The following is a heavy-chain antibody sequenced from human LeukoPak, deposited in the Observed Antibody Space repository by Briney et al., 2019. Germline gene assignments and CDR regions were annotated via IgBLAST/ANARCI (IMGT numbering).Heavy chain of an antibody. CDR3: ARDRVDDYFFFDF. J-gene: IGHJ4*02. V-gene: IGHV3-43*01. D-gene: IGHD2/OR15-2a*01. CDR2: ISWDGAWT. Sequence: GALRLSCAASGFTFSSYGMHWVRQAPGKGLEWVSLISWDGAWTYYTDSVKGRFTVSRDNSKNSLYLQMNSLRNEDTALYYCARDRVDDYFFFDFWGQGTLVTVSS. CDR1: GFTFSSYG.